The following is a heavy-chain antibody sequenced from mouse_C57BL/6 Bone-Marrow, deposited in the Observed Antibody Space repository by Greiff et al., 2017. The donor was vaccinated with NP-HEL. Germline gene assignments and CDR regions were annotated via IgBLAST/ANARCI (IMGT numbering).Heavy chain of an antibody. Sequence: QVQLQQPGTELVKPGTSVKLSCKSSGYTFTSYWMHRVEQRPGQGLEWVGNINPSNGGTNYNEKFKCKATLTVDKSSSPAHMQLSSLTSDDSAVYYCEREGRWLRRGYWYFDVWGTGTTVTVSS. V-gene: IGHV1-53*01. CDR3: EREGRWLRRGYWYFDV. CDR1: GYTFTSYW. J-gene: IGHJ1*03. D-gene: IGHD2-2*01. CDR2: INPSNGGT.